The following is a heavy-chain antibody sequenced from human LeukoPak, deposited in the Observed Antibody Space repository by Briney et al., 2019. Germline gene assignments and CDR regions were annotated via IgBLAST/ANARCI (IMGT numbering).Heavy chain of an antibody. Sequence: GGSLRLSCAASGFTVGNSYMSWVRQTPGKGLEWVSVIYSGGNTYYADSVKGRFTISRDNSKNTLYLQMNSLRAEDTAVYYCAKDRGSSGFDYWGQGTLVTVSS. CDR3: AKDRGSSGFDY. CDR2: IYSGGNT. J-gene: IGHJ4*02. V-gene: IGHV3-53*05. CDR1: GFTVGNSY. D-gene: IGHD3-22*01.